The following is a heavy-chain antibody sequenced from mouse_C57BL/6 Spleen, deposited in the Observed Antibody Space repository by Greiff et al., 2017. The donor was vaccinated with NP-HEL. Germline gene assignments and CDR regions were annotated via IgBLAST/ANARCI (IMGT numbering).Heavy chain of an antibody. V-gene: IGHV5-4*03. CDR3: ARAGLRRDYYAMDY. D-gene: IGHD2-2*01. Sequence: EVMLVESGGGLVKPGGSLKLSCAASGFTFSSYAMSWVRQTPEKRLEWVATISDGGSYTYYPDNVKGRFTISRDNAKNNLYLQMSHLKSEDTAMYYCARAGLRRDYYAMDYWGQGTSVTVSS. J-gene: IGHJ4*01. CDR1: GFTFSSYA. CDR2: ISDGGSYT.